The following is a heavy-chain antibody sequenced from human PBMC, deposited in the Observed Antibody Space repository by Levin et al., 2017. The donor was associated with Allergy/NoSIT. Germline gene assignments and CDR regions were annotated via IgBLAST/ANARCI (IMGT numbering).Heavy chain of an antibody. CDR2: INPNSGGT. Sequence: GESLKISCKASGYTFTGYYMHWVRQAPGQGLEWMGWINPNSGGTNYAQKFQGRVTMTRDTSISTAYMELSRLRSDDTAVYYCARDVRWVNLPAHLVLDPWGQGTLVTVSS. J-gene: IGHJ5*02. CDR1: GYTFTGYY. D-gene: IGHD3-10*02. CDR3: ARDVRWVNLPAHLVLDP. V-gene: IGHV1-2*02.